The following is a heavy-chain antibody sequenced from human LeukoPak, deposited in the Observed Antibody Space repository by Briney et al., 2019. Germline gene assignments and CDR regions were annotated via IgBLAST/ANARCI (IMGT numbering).Heavy chain of an antibody. CDR3: ARAVTIFGVGRAFDI. V-gene: IGHV7-4-1*02. CDR2: INTNTGNP. CDR1: GYTFTGYY. J-gene: IGHJ3*02. Sequence: ASVKVSCKASGYTFTGYYMHWVRQAPGQGLEWMGWINTNTGNPTYAQGFTGRFVFSLDTSVSTAYLQISSLKAEDTAVYYCARAVTIFGVGRAFDIWGQGTMVTVSS. D-gene: IGHD3-3*01.